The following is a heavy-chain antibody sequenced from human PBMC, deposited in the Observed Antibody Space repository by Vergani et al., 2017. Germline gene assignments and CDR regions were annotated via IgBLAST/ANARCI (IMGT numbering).Heavy chain of an antibody. Sequence: EVQLVESGGGLVQPGGSLRLSCAASGFTFSSYWMSWVRQAPGKGLEWVANIKQDGSEKYYVDSVKGRFTISRDNAKNSLYLQMNSLRAEDTAVYYCARVSDSYGFYYYYYMDVWGKGTTVTFSS. D-gene: IGHD5-18*01. CDR2: IKQDGSEK. J-gene: IGHJ6*03. V-gene: IGHV3-7*01. CDR3: ARVSDSYGFYYYYYMDV. CDR1: GFTFSSYW.